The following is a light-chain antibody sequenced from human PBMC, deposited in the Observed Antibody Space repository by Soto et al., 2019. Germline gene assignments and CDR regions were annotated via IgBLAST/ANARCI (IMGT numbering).Light chain of an antibody. J-gene: IGKJ2*01. V-gene: IGKV3-20*01. CDR3: QQYGRPPYT. CDR2: DAS. Sequence: EIVLTQSPGTLSLSPGERVTLSCRASQTVSNSYIAWYQQKPGQAPRLLLYDASARATGIPDRVTGSGSGTDFTLTITRLEPDDFAVYYCQQYGRPPYTFGQGTKLEIK. CDR1: QTVSNSY.